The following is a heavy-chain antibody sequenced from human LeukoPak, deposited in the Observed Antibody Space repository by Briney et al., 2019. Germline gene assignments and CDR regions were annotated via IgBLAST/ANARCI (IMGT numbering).Heavy chain of an antibody. V-gene: IGHV3-23*01. D-gene: IGHD6-13*01. J-gene: IGHJ4*02. CDR2: ISGSGAGT. CDR3: AKVNNIAAAGTFDY. Sequence: GGSLRLSCAASGFTFSTYAMSWVRQAPGKGLEWVSAISGSGAGTYYADSVKGRLTISRDNSKNTLYVQMNSLRAEDPAVYYCAKVNNIAAAGTFDYWGEGTLVTVSS. CDR1: GFTFSTYA.